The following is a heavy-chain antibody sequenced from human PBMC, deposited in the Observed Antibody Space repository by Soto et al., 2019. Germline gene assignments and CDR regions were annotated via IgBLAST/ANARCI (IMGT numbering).Heavy chain of an antibody. CDR1: GFTFSSYA. CDR3: TSGEGMGPPSGWYIYYYGMDV. CDR2: IKSKTDGGTT. J-gene: IGHJ6*02. V-gene: IGHV3-15*07. D-gene: IGHD6-19*01. Sequence: WGSLRLSCAASGFTFSSYAMNWVRQAPGKGLEWVGCIKSKTDGGTTDYAAPVKGRFTISRDDSKNTLYLQMNSLKTEDTAVYYCTSGEGMGPPSGWYIYYYGMDVWGQGTTVTVSS.